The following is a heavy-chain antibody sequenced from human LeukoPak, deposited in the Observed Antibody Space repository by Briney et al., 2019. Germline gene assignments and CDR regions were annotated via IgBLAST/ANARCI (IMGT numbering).Heavy chain of an antibody. Sequence: GGSLRLSCAPSGFTFSNYWMSWVRHAPGKGLEWVANINQNGGETYYVDSVKGRFTISRDNAKNSLYLQMNSLRAEDTAVYYCATPPSDRGTSPGFYFHYWGQGALVTVSS. CDR3: ATPPSDRGTSPGFYFHY. CDR2: INQNGGET. V-gene: IGHV3-7*01. J-gene: IGHJ4*02. D-gene: IGHD1-14*01. CDR1: GFTFSNYW.